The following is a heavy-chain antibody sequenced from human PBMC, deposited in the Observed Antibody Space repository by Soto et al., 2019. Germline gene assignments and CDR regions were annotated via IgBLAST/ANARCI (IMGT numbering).Heavy chain of an antibody. J-gene: IGHJ5*02. V-gene: IGHV4-39*01. D-gene: IGHD3-10*01. Sequence: PSETLSLTCTVSGGSISSSSYYWGWIRQPPGKGLEWIGSIYYSGSTYYNPSLKSRVTISVDTSKNQFSLKLSSVTAADTAVYYCARGGLYGSGRNYPQPYNWFDPWGQGALGTVSS. CDR3: ARGGLYGSGRNYPQPYNWFDP. CDR2: IYYSGST. CDR1: GGSISSSSYY.